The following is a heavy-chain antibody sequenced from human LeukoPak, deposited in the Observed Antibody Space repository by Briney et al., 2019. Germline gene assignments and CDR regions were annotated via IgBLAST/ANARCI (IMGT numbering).Heavy chain of an antibody. CDR3: AGYCRRPSCHPHYYHYMDV. CDR2: INPNSGGT. Sequence: GASVKVSCKASGYTFTGYYMHWVRQAPGQGLEWMGWINPNSGGTNYAQKFQGRVTMTRDTSISTAYMELSRLRSDDTAVYYCAGYCRRPSCHPHYYHYMDVGPKGTTVTVPS. CDR1: GYTFTGYY. V-gene: IGHV1-2*02. J-gene: IGHJ6*03. D-gene: IGHD2-2*01.